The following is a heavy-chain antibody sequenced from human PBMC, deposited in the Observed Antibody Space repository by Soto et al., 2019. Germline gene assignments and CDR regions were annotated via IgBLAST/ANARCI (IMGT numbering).Heavy chain of an antibody. Sequence: QVPLVESGGGVVQPGTSLTLTCTASGFTFRSSGMHWVRQAPGKGLEWLAFLAYDGSQKFYADSVKGRFSISRDNTKNTLYLHMSSLTAEDKAIYYCAIVRVTDSPLDHWGPGTLVTVSS. CDR1: GFTFRSSG. V-gene: IGHV3-30*03. J-gene: IGHJ4*02. CDR3: AIVRVTDSPLDH. D-gene: IGHD2-21*02. CDR2: LAYDGSQK.